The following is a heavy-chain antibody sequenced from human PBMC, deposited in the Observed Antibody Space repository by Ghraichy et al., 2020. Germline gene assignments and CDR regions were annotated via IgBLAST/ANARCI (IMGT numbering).Heavy chain of an antibody. V-gene: IGHV4-39*01. J-gene: IGHJ4*02. D-gene: IGHD3-3*01. CDR3: ARHQQANYDFWSGYYTLYYFDY. Sequence: SETLSLTCTVSGGSISSSSYYWGWIRQPPGKGLEWIGTIYYSGSTYYNPSLKSGVTISVDTSKNQFSLKLSSVTAADTAVYYCARHQQANYDFWSGYYTLYYFDYWGQGTLVTVSS. CDR2: IYYSGST. CDR1: GGSISSSSYY.